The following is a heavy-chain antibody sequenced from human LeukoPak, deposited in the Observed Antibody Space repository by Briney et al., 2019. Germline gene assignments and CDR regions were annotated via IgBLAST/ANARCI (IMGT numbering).Heavy chain of an antibody. CDR2: ISGNNGIT. CDR1: GYTFTSYG. V-gene: IGHV1-18*01. D-gene: IGHD3-22*01. Sequence: ASVKVSCKASGYTFTSYGISWVRQAPGQGLEWMGWISGNNGITNYAQKLQGRVTMTTDTSTSTAYMELRSLTSDDTAVYYCARAPMYDSSGYFIHWGQGARVTVSS. J-gene: IGHJ4*02. CDR3: ARAPMYDSSGYFIH.